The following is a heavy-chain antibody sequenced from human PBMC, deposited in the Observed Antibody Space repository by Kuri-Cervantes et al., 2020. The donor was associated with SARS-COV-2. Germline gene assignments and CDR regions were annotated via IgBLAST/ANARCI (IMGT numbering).Heavy chain of an antibody. D-gene: IGHD5-24*01. CDR2: IDWDDDK. CDR3: ARIRVEMATIGDYYYYGMDV. V-gene: IGHV2-70*11. Sequence: SGPTLVKPTHTLTLTCTLTGFALSTSGMCVSWIRQPPGKDLEWLARIDWDDDKYYSTSLNTRLTITKDTSKNLVVLTMTNMDPVDTATYYCARIRVEMATIGDYYYYGMDVWGQGTLVTVSS. J-gene: IGHJ6*02. CDR1: GFALSTSGMC.